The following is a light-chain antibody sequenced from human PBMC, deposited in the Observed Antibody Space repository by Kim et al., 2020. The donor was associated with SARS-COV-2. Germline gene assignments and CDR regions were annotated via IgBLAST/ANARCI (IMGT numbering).Light chain of an antibody. CDR1: QSISTY. CDR2: AAT. J-gene: IGKJ2*01. V-gene: IGKV1-39*02. CDR3: QQYYSTPPYT. Sequence: ASVGDRITIACRASQSISTYLNWYQQKPGKAPKLLIYAATRLQSGVPSRFSGSGTGTEFTLTISSLQAEDVAVYYCQQYYSTPPYTFGQGTKLEI.